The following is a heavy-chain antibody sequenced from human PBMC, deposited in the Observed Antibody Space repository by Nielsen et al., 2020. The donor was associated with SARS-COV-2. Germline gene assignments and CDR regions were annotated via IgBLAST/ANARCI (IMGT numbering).Heavy chain of an antibody. CDR1: GYSLNEIP. J-gene: IGHJ6*02. D-gene: IGHD6-19*01. V-gene: IGHV1-24*01. CDR3: ARGGAGSSAWYFYYYGLDV. CDR2: FDPEDGET. Sequence: ASVKVSCKVSGYSLNEIPIYWVRHARGKGLEWMATFDPEDGETTYAQKFQGRVTMASDTSTSTVYMELSSLRSDDTAVYYCARGGAGSSAWYFYYYGLDVWGQGTTVTVSS.